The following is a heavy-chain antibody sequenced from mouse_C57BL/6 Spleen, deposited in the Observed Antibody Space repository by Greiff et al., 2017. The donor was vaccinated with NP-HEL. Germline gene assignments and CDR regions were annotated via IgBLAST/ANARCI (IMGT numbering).Heavy chain of an antibody. CDR2: IYPGSGST. V-gene: IGHV1-55*01. CDR1: GYTFTSYW. D-gene: IGHD2-1*01. CDR3: AREEGIYGNYYFDY. Sequence: QVQLQQSGAELVKPGASVKMSCKASGYTFTSYWITWVKQRPGQGLEWIGDIYPGSGSTNYNEKFKSKATLTVDTSSSTAYMQLSSLTSEDSAVYDCAREEGIYGNYYFDYWGQGTTLTVSS. J-gene: IGHJ2*01.